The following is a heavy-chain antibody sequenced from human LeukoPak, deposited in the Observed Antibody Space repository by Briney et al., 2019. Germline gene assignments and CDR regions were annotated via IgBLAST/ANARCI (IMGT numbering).Heavy chain of an antibody. Sequence: PSETLSLTCTVSGGSVSSGSYYWSWIRQPPGKGLEWIGYIYYSGSTNYNPSLKSRVTISVDTSKSQFSLKLSSVTAADTAVYYCAREYSYYEAFDYWGQGTLVTVSS. V-gene: IGHV4-61*01. CDR1: GGSVSSGSYY. CDR2: IYYSGST. CDR3: AREYSYYEAFDY. D-gene: IGHD4-11*01. J-gene: IGHJ4*02.